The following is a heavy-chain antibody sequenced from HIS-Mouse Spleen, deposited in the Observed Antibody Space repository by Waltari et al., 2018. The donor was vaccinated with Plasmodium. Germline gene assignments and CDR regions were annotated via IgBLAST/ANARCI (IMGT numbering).Heavy chain of an antibody. J-gene: IGHJ4*02. Sequence: EVQLVESGGGLVQPGGSLRLSCAASGFTVSSNYMSWVRQAPGKGLEGVLVSYSGGSTYYADSVKGRFTISRDNSKNTLYLQMNSLRAEDTAVYYCATPRVGGSYFDYWGQGTLVTVSS. V-gene: IGHV3-66*01. D-gene: IGHD1-26*01. CDR1: GFTVSSNY. CDR2: SYSGGST. CDR3: ATPRVGGSYFDY.